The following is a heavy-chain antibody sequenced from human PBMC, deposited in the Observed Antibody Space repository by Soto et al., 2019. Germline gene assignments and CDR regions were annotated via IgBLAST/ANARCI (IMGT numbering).Heavy chain of an antibody. Sequence: EVQLVESGGGLIQPGGSLRLSCAASGFTVSSNYMTWVRQAPGKGLEWVSLIYSGGTTYYAESVKGRFTISRDNSKNTVSLQMSSLRAEDTAVYYCAREGPSSSFDPWGQGTLVTVSS. D-gene: IGHD6-6*01. J-gene: IGHJ5*02. V-gene: IGHV3-53*01. CDR2: IYSGGTT. CDR3: AREGPSSSFDP. CDR1: GFTVSSNY.